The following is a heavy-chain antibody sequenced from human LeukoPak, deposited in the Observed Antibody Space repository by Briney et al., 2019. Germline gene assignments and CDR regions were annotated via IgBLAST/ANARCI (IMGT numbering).Heavy chain of an antibody. J-gene: IGHJ4*02. CDR3: AHGKGRWLHLIY. D-gene: IGHD5-24*01. Sequence: ASVKVSCKVSVYTLTELSMHWVRQAPGKGVEWMGGFDTEDGETIYAQKFQGRVTMTEDTPTDAAYMELSGLRSGHTPVYYCAHGKGRWLHLIYWGQGTLVTVSS. CDR2: FDTEDGET. CDR1: VYTLTELS. V-gene: IGHV1-24*01.